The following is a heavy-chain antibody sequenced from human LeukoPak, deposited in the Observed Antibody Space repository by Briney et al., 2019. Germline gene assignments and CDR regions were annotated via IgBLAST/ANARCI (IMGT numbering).Heavy chain of an antibody. V-gene: IGHV4-59*01. D-gene: IGHD2-8*01. CDR3: ARDLVFSHWFDP. CDR1: GDSISSYY. J-gene: IGHJ5*02. Sequence: PSETLSLTCTVSGDSISSYYWSWIRQPPGKGLEWIGFVSYSGSTNYNPSLKSRVTISLDTSKNQFSLKLTSVTAADTAVYYCARDLVFSHWFDPWGQGTLVTVSS. CDR2: VSYSGST.